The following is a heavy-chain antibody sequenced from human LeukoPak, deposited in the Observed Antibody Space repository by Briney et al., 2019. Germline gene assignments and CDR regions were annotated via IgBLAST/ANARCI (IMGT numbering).Heavy chain of an antibody. V-gene: IGHV3-74*01. CDR3: ARFGSASWTRYFDP. CDR1: GFTFSNYW. CDR2: INSDGSST. J-gene: IGHJ5*02. D-gene: IGHD2-2*01. Sequence: GGSLRLSCAASGFTFSNYWKHWVRQAPGKGLVWVSRINSDGSSTSYADSVRGRFTISRDNAKNTLYLQVNSLRAEDTAVYYCARFGSASWTRYFDPWGQGTLVTVSS.